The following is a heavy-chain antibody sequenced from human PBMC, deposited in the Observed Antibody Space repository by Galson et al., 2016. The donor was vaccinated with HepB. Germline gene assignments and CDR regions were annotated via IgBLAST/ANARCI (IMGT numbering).Heavy chain of an antibody. V-gene: IGHV3-74*01. D-gene: IGHD6-13*01. J-gene: IGHJ4*02. Sequence: SLRLSCAASGFPFSKYWMHWVRQAPGKGLVWASRINTDGSSTTYADSVKGRFTISRDNAKNTLYLQMNSLRAEDTALYYCTRVHREGIAAAGLQIWGQGTLVTVSS. CDR1: GFPFSKYW. CDR2: INTDGSST. CDR3: TRVHREGIAAAGLQI.